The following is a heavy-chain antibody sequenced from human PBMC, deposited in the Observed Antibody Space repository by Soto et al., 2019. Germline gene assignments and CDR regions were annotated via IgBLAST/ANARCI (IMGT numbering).Heavy chain of an antibody. CDR2: IFYSGNT. Sequence: PSETLSLTCNVSGASVTNDLYLWTWLRQSPGTGLEWLGSIFYSGNTNVNPSLEGRLTMSISTSKNLFSLQLTSVTAADAAVYFCAREIKFVPYTRWAHFDFWGQGALVTVSS. CDR1: GASVTNDLYL. CDR3: AREIKFVPYTRWAHFDF. D-gene: IGHD1-26*01. V-gene: IGHV4-61*01. J-gene: IGHJ4*02.